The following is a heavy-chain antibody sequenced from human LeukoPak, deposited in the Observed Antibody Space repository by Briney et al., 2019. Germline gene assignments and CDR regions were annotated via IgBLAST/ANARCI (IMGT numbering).Heavy chain of an antibody. V-gene: IGHV3-48*02. J-gene: IGHJ4*02. CDR2: ISSSSSTI. CDR3: ASYYDSSGCSYGRRIFDT. Sequence: TGGSLRLSCAASGFSFSSHGMNCVRQAPGKGLEWVSYISSSSSTIYYADAVKGRFTISRDNAKNSLYLQMNSLRDEDTAVYYCASYYDSSGCSYGRRIFDTWGQGTQVTVSS. CDR1: GFSFSSHG. D-gene: IGHD3-22*01.